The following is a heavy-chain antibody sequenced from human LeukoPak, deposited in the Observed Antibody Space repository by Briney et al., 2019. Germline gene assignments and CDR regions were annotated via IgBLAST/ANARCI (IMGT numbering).Heavy chain of an antibody. J-gene: IGHJ4*02. Sequence: ASVKVSCKAFGYTFTSYYMHWVRQAPGQGLEWMGIINPSGGSTSYAQKFQGRVTMTRDMSTSTVYMELSSLRSDDTAVYYCARVRYRLAETYIDYWGQGTLVTVSS. D-gene: IGHD3-16*01. V-gene: IGHV1-46*01. CDR2: INPSGGST. CDR1: GYTFTSYY. CDR3: ARVRYRLAETYIDY.